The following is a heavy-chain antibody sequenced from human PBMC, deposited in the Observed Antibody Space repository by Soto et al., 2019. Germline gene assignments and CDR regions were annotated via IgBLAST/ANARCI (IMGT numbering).Heavy chain of an antibody. CDR3: ARASSGRFTVVVTAILDAFDI. V-gene: IGHV1-8*01. J-gene: IGHJ3*02. CDR2: MNPNSGNT. D-gene: IGHD2-21*02. Sequence: ASVKVSCKASGYTFTSYDINWVRQATGQGLEWMGWMNPNSGNTGYAQKFQGRVTMTRDTSISTAYMGLSSLRSEDKAVYYCARASSGRFTVVVTAILDAFDIWGQGTMVTVSS. CDR1: GYTFTSYD.